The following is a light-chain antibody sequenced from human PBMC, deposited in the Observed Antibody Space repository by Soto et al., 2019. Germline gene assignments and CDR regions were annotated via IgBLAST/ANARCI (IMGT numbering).Light chain of an antibody. CDR2: GAS. CDR3: QQYGSSPIFT. V-gene: IGKV3-20*01. CDR1: QSVSSSY. Sequence: EIVLTQSPGTLSLSPGERATLSCRASQSVSSSYLAWYQQKPGQAPRLLIYGASSRATGIPARFSGSGSGTDFTLTISRLEPADFAVYYCQQYGSSPIFTFGHGTKVDIK. J-gene: IGKJ3*01.